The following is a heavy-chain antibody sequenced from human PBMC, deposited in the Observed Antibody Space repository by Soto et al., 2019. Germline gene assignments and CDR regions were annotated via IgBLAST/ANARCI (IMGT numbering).Heavy chain of an antibody. CDR3: AISPSTRDFWSGYYPGYFDY. J-gene: IGHJ4*02. V-gene: IGHV4-39*01. D-gene: IGHD3-3*01. CDR1: GGYIRSSGCY. CDR2: IYYSGST. Sequence: LETMSLTCSVAGGYIRSSGCYWGWIRQPPGKGLEWIGSIYYSGSTYYNPSLKSRVTISVDTSKNQFSLKLSSVTAADTAVYYCAISPSTRDFWSGYYPGYFDYWGQGTLVTVSS.